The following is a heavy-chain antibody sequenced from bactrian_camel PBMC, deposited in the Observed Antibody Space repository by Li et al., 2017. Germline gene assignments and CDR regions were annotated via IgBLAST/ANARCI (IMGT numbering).Heavy chain of an antibody. CDR2: IDSGGGST. CDR1: GFTFSVYA. V-gene: IGHV3S31*01. Sequence: DVQLVESGGGLVQPGGSPRLSCAASGFTFSVYAMTWVRQAPGKGLEWVSVIDSGGGSTYYTDSVRGRFTISRDKAQATLTLQMNSLKPEDTAMYYCAAPRMYSGSKCYDKPQRDSAYWGQGTQVTVS. CDR3: AAPRMYSGSKCYDKPQRDSAY. D-gene: IGHD3*01. J-gene: IGHJ4*01.